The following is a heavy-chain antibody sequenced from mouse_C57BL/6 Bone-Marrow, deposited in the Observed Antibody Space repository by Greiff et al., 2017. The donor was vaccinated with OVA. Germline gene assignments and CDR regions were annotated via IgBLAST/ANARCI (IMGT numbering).Heavy chain of an antibody. J-gene: IGHJ2*01. CDR2: ISYSGST. CDR1: GYSITSGYD. Sequence: DVQLQESGPGMVKPSQSLSLTCTVTGYSITSGYDWHWIRHFPGNKLEWMGYISYSGSTNYNPSLKSRISITHDTSKNHFFLKLNSVTTEDTATYYCARAGTGLDYWGQGTTLTVSS. V-gene: IGHV3-1*01. D-gene: IGHD4-1*01. CDR3: ARAGTGLDY.